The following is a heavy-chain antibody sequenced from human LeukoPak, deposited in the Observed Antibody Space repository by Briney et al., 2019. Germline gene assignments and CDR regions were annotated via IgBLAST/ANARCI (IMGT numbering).Heavy chain of an antibody. CDR3: ARVAGTKPWDAPDL. D-gene: IGHD1-7*01. V-gene: IGHV1-8*01. J-gene: IGHJ2*01. Sequence: ASVKLSCKASGYTFTSYDINWVRQATGQGLEWMGWMNPNSGNTGYAQKFQGRVTMTRNTSISTAYMELSSLRSEDTAVYYCARVAGTKPWDAPDLWGRGTLVTVSS. CDR2: MNPNSGNT. CDR1: GYTFTSYD.